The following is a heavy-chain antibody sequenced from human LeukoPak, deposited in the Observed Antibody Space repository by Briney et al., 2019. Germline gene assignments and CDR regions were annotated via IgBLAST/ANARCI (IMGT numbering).Heavy chain of an antibody. CDR1: GFTFSSYA. J-gene: IGHJ4*02. Sequence: HPGRSLRLSCAASGFTFSSYAMHWVRQAPGKGLEWVAVISYDGSNKYYADSVKGRFTISRDNSKNTLYLQMNSLRAEDTAVYYCAREASDFWSGQLDYWGQGTLVTVSS. D-gene: IGHD3-3*01. CDR2: ISYDGSNK. V-gene: IGHV3-30-3*01. CDR3: AREASDFWSGQLDY.